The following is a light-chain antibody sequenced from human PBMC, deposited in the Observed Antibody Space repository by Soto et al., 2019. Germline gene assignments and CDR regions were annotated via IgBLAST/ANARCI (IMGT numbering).Light chain of an antibody. V-gene: IGLV1-40*01. CDR1: TSNIGAGYD. CDR3: QSYDNTLSGPIYV. J-gene: IGLJ1*01. Sequence: QSVLTQPPSVSGALGQRVTISCTGITSNIGAGYDVHWYQHLPGRAPKLLIYGNTNRPSGVPGRFSGSKSATSASLAITGLQAEDEGVYYCQSYDNTLSGPIYVFGTGTKVTVL. CDR2: GNT.